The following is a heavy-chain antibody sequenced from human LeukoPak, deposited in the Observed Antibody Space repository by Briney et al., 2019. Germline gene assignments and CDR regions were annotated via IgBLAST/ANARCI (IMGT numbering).Heavy chain of an antibody. CDR3: ARDEVGPPPEAY. Sequence: PGGSLRLSCAVSGFRVSSYWMSWVSQAPGKGLEWVANIKQEGSEKNYVDSVKGRFTISRDNAKNSLYLQMNSLRAEDTAVYYCARDEVGPPPEAYWGQGTLVTVSS. D-gene: IGHD4-23*01. J-gene: IGHJ4*02. V-gene: IGHV3-7*01. CDR2: IKQEGSEK. CDR1: GFRVSSYW.